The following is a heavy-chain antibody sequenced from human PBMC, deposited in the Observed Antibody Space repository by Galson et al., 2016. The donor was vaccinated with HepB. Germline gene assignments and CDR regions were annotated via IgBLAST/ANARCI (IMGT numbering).Heavy chain of an antibody. CDR3: ARAGTLRSGYWYYFDY. D-gene: IGHD3-3*01. CDR2: INAGNGNT. J-gene: IGHJ4*02. CDR1: GYTFTSYA. Sequence: KVSCKASGYTFTSYAMHWVRQAPGQRLEWMGWINAGNGNTKNSQKFQGRVTITRDTSASTAYMELSSLRSEDTAVYYCARAGTLRSGYWYYFDYWGQGTLVTVSS. V-gene: IGHV1-3*01.